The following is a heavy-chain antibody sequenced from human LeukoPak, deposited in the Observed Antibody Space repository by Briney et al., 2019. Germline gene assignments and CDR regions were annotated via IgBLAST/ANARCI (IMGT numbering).Heavy chain of an antibody. V-gene: IGHV6-1*01. Sequence: SQTLSLTCAISGDSVSSNSAAWNRIRQSPSRGLEWLGRTYHRSKWYNDYAVSVKSRITINPDTSKNQFSLQLNSVTPEDTAVYYCARGPYDFWSGYYTYFDYWGQGTLVTVSS. CDR1: GDSVSSNSAA. CDR3: ARGPYDFWSGYYTYFDY. CDR2: TYHRSKWYN. J-gene: IGHJ4*02. D-gene: IGHD3-3*01.